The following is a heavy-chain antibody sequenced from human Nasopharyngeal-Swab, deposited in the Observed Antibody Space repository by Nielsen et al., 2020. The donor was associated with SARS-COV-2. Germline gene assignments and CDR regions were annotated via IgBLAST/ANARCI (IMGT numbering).Heavy chain of an antibody. D-gene: IGHD5-18*01. J-gene: IGHJ3*02. Sequence: SETLSLTCAVYGGSFSGYYWSWIRQPPGKGLEWIGEINHSGSTNYNPSLKSRVTISVDTSKNQFSLKLSPVTAADTAVYYCAGLRYSYGYNAFDIWGQGTMVTVSS. CDR1: GGSFSGYY. CDR2: INHSGST. CDR3: AGLRYSYGYNAFDI. V-gene: IGHV4-34*01.